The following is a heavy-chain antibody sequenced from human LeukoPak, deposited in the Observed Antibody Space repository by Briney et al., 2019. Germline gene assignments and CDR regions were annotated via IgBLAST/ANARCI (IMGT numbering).Heavy chain of an antibody. V-gene: IGHV4-34*01. CDR2: INHSGST. J-gene: IGHJ5*02. CDR3: ARGRFYDGYYGSGRRWFDP. Sequence: SETLSLTCAAYGGSFSGYYWSWIRQPPGKGLEWIGEINHSGSTNYNPSLKSRVTISVDTSKNQFSLKLSSVTAADTAVYYCARGRFYDGYYGSGRRWFDPWGQGTLVTVSS. CDR1: GGSFSGYY. D-gene: IGHD3-10*01.